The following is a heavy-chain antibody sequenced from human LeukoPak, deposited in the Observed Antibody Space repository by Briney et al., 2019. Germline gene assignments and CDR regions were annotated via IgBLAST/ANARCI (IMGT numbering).Heavy chain of an antibody. J-gene: IGHJ4*02. CDR3: ARVTGYYDFWSGYPTSSYFDY. CDR1: GGSFSGYY. Sequence: SETLSLTCAVYGGSFSGYYWSWIRQPPGKGLEWIGEINHSGSTNYSPSLKSRVTISVDTSKNQFSLKLSSVTAADTAVYYCARVTGYYDFWSGYPTSSYFDYWGQGTLVTVSS. CDR2: INHSGST. V-gene: IGHV4-34*01. D-gene: IGHD3-3*01.